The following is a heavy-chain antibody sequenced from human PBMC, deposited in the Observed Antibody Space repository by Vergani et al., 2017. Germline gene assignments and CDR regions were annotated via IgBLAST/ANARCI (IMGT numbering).Heavy chain of an antibody. CDR3: AKVRYSSSWYTFDY. J-gene: IGHJ4*02. Sequence: EVQLVESGGGLVKPGRSLRLSCTASGFTFSSYAMSWVRQAPGKGLEWVSAISGSGGSTYYADSVKGRFTISRANSKNTLYLQMNSLRAEDTAVYYCAKVRYSSSWYTFDYWGQGTLVTVSS. D-gene: IGHD6-13*01. CDR1: GFTFSSYA. V-gene: IGHV3-23*04. CDR2: ISGSGGST.